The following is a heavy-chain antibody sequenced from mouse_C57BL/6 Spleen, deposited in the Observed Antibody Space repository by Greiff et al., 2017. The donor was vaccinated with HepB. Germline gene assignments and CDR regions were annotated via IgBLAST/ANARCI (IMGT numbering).Heavy chain of an antibody. J-gene: IGHJ3*01. CDR3: TRGNYRYYDYVRFAY. CDR2: IRNKANNHAT. Sequence: EVKVEESGGGLVQPGGSMKLSCAASGFTFSDAWMDWVRQSPEKGLEWVAEIRNKANNHATYYAESVKGRFTISRDDSKSSVYLQMNSLRAEDTGIYYCTRGNYRYYDYVRFAYWGQGTLVTVSA. D-gene: IGHD2-4*01. V-gene: IGHV6-6*01. CDR1: GFTFSDAW.